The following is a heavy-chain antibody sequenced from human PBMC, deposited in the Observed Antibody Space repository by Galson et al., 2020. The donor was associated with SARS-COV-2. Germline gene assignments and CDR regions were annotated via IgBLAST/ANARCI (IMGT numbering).Heavy chain of an antibody. CDR1: GVSISSYY. J-gene: IGHJ4*02. V-gene: IGHV4-4*07. D-gene: IGHD3-9*01. CDR3: AKGIYGISSEGLFAY. CDR2: VSATGST. Sequence: SETLSLTCTVSGVSISSYYWSWIRQPAGKGLEGIGRVSATGSTDYNPSLKSRVTMSVDTSKYQFFLRVRSVTAADTAVYYCAKGIYGISSEGLFAYWGQGTLVAVSS.